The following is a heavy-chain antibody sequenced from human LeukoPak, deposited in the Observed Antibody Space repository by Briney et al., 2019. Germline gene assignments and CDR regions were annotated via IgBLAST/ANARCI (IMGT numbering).Heavy chain of an antibody. Sequence: GGSLRLSCAASGFTFSRYAMNWVRQAPGKVLEWVSAICGSGGSTYYADAVKGRFTISRDNSKNTLYLHMNSLRPEDMAVYYCASESWYYYDSSGFPLPFDYWGQGTLVTVSS. CDR2: ICGSGGST. V-gene: IGHV3-23*01. J-gene: IGHJ4*02. CDR3: ASESWYYYDSSGFPLPFDY. D-gene: IGHD3-22*01. CDR1: GFTFSRYA.